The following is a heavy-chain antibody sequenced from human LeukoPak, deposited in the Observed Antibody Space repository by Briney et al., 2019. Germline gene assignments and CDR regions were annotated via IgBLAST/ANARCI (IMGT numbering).Heavy chain of an antibody. CDR2: ISGRSSTI. CDR1: AFTFSDYS. Sequence: GGSLRLSCAASAFTFSDYSMNWVRQAPGKGLEWISYISGRSSTIYYADSVRGRFTISRDNAKNSMYLQMNSLRAEDTAVYYCARDRFTSGSYFFDYWGQGTLVTVSS. J-gene: IGHJ4*02. V-gene: IGHV3-48*01. D-gene: IGHD1-26*01. CDR3: ARDRFTSGSYFFDY.